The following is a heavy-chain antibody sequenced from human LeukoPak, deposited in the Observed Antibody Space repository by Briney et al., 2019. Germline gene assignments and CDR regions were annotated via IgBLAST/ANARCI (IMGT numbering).Heavy chain of an antibody. Sequence: GGSLRLSCAASGFTFSSYWMSWVRQSPGKGLEWVANIKPDGSEKYCMDSVKGGFTIYRDNAKNALYLEINSLRAEDTAEYFCARERMYSGSGSTYPYYDYWGQGTLVTVSS. J-gene: IGHJ4*02. CDR3: ARERMYSGSGSTYPYYDY. V-gene: IGHV3-7*01. CDR2: IKPDGSEK. D-gene: IGHD3-10*01. CDR1: GFTFSSYW.